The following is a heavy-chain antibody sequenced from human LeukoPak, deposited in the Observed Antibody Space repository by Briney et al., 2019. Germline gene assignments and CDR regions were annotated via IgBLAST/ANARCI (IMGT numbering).Heavy chain of an antibody. CDR2: MNPNSGNT. CDR3: ARGLVVVTARLYYYYYMDV. J-gene: IGHJ6*03. Sequence: ASVKVSCKASGYTFTSYDINWVRQATGQGLEWMGWMNPNSGNTGYAQEFQGRVTMTRNTSISTAYMELSSLRSEDTAVYYCARGLVVVTARLYYYYYMDVWGKGTTVTVSS. D-gene: IGHD2-21*02. V-gene: IGHV1-8*01. CDR1: GYTFTSYD.